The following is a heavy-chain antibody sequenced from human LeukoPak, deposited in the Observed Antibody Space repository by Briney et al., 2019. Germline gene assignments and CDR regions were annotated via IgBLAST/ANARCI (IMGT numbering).Heavy chain of an antibody. V-gene: IGHV3-48*01. CDR3: VRDNPRCCGVVPANIDDY. Sequence: PGGSLRLSCEASGFIFSRDSMNWVRQAPGKGLEWISYISHDSGVRYYADSVRGRFTISRDNAKNSLHLQMHSLRAEDTAVSYCVRDNPRCCGVVPANIDDYWGQGTLVTVSS. D-gene: IGHD2-2*01. J-gene: IGHJ4*02. CDR1: GFIFSRDS. CDR2: ISHDSGVR.